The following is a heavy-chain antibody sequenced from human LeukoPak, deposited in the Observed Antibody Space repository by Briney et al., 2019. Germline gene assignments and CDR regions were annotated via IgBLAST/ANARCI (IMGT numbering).Heavy chain of an antibody. CDR1: GGSINSYY. V-gene: IGHV4-4*07. CDR2: IYTSGST. CDR3: AAEGITGTSRDY. D-gene: IGHD1-7*01. Sequence: PSETLSLTCTVSGGSINSYYWSWIRQPAGKGLEWIGRIYTSGSTNYNPSLKSRVTMSVDTSKNQFSLKLSSVTAADTAVYYCAAEGITGTSRDYWGQGTLVTVSS. J-gene: IGHJ4*02.